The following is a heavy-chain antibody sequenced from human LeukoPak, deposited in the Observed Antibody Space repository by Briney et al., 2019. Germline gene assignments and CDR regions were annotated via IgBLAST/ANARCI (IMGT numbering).Heavy chain of an antibody. CDR2: ISTSGDT. CDR3: ARARYREINYAYAGGFYYMDV. V-gene: IGHV4-4*07. J-gene: IGHJ6*03. Sequence: SETLSLTFTVSAGSISSYYWSWIRQPAGKGLEWIGRISTSGDTNSHPSLKSRVTISVDMSKPQFYLELSSVTAADTAVYYCARARYREINYAYAGGFYYMDVWGKGTTVTVSS. D-gene: IGHD1-26*01. CDR1: AGSISSYY.